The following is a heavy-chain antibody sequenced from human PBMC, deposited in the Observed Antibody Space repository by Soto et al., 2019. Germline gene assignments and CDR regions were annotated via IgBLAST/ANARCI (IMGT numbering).Heavy chain of an antibody. CDR3: AREGDILTGYYYGSGFDY. Sequence: ASVKVSCKASGYTFTSYGISWVRQAPGQGLEWMGWISAYNGNTNYAQKLQGRVTMTTDTSTSTAYMELRSLRSGDTAVYYCAREGDILTGYYYGSGFDYWGQGTLVTVSS. J-gene: IGHJ4*02. V-gene: IGHV1-18*01. D-gene: IGHD3-9*01. CDR2: ISAYNGNT. CDR1: GYTFTSYG.